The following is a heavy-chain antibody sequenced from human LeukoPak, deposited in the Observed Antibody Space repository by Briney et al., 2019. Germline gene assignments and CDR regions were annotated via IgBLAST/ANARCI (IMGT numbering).Heavy chain of an antibody. V-gene: IGHV1-46*01. CDR1: GYTFTSYY. CDR3: ARRGFYYDSSEYDWFDP. D-gene: IGHD3-22*01. J-gene: IGHJ5*02. Sequence: GASVKVSCKASGYTFTSYYMHWVRQAPGQALEWMGIINPSGGSTTYAQKFQGRVTMTSDTSTSTVYMELSSLRSEDTAVYYCARRGFYYDSSEYDWFDPWGQGTLVTVSS. CDR2: INPSGGST.